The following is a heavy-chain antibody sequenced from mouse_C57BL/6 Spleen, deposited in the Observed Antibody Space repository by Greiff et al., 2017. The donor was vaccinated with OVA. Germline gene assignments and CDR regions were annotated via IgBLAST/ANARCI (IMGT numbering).Heavy chain of an antibody. CDR2: IDPSDSET. D-gene: IGHD3-2*02. CDR3: ARELRPVYYAMDY. V-gene: IGHV1-52*01. Sequence: QVQLQQPGAELVRPGSSVKLSCKASGYTFTSYWMHWVKQRPIQGLEWIGNIDPSDSETHYNQKFKDKATLTVDKSSSTAYMQLSSLTSEDSAVYYCARELRPVYYAMDYWGQGTSVTVSS. CDR1: GYTFTSYW. J-gene: IGHJ4*01.